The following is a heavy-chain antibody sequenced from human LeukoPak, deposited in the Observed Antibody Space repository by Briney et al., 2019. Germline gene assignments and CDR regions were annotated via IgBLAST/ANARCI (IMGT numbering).Heavy chain of an antibody. Sequence: SETLSLTCTVSGGSISSSSYYWGWIRQPPGKGLEWIGSIYYSGSTYYNPSLKSRVTISVDTSKNQFSLKLSSVTAADTAVYYCARDSVVDWSGPGVAVGFDPWGQGTLVTVSS. CDR2: IYYSGST. D-gene: IGHD3-3*01. V-gene: IGHV4-39*02. J-gene: IGHJ5*02. CDR1: GGSISSSSYY. CDR3: ARDSVVDWSGPGVAVGFDP.